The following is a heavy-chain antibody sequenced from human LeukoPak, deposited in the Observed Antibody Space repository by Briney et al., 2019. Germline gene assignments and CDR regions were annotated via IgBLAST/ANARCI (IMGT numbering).Heavy chain of an antibody. D-gene: IGHD3-10*01. V-gene: IGHV1-18*01. CDR1: GYIFTTYD. Sequence: GASVKVSCKASGYIFTTYDISWVRQSPGQGLEWMGWISTVSGKTRYAQKFQGRLSVTTNTSTNTAEMELRSLTSDDTAIYHCARRGYGSRRAADYWGQGTLVIVSS. J-gene: IGHJ4*02. CDR3: ARRGYGSRRAADY. CDR2: ISTVSGKT.